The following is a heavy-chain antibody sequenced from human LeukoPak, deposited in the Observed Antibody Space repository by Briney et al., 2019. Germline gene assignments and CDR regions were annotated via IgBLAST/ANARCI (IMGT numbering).Heavy chain of an antibody. J-gene: IGHJ3*01. CDR2: ISYDGSNE. D-gene: IGHD4-17*01. CDR3: AKGLDTVTTRDAFDV. Sequence: GRSLRLSCAASGFTFSRYGMHWVRQAPGKGLEWVSVISYDGSNEHYADSVKGRFTTSRDNSNNTLSLQMNSLRAEDTAFYYCAKGLDTVTTRDAFDVWGQGTMVTVSS. CDR1: GFTFSRYG. V-gene: IGHV3-30*18.